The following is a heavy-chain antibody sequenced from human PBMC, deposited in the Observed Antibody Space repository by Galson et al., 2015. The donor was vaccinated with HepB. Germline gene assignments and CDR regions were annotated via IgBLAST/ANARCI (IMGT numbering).Heavy chain of an antibody. CDR2: ISWDGGST. CDR3: AKDNHYGDYGKGGMDV. Sequence: SLRLSCAASGFTFDDYTMHWVRQAPGKGLEWVSLISWDGGSTYYADSVKGRFTISRDNSKNSLYLQMNSLRTEDTALYYCAKDNHYGDYGKGGMDVWGQGTTVTVSS. CDR1: GFTFDDYT. J-gene: IGHJ6*02. D-gene: IGHD4-17*01. V-gene: IGHV3-43*01.